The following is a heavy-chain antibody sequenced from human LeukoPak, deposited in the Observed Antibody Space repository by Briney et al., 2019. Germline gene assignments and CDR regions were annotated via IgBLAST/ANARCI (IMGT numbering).Heavy chain of an antibody. Sequence: GASVKVSCKASGYTFISYYLHWVRQAPGQGLEWMGIINPSGGSTNYAQKFQDRISMTRDTSTSTVYMELSSLRVEDTAVYYCAKYAPPTTVVTRFFDYWGQGTLVTVSS. D-gene: IGHD4-23*01. CDR1: GYTFISYY. CDR2: INPSGGST. V-gene: IGHV1-46*01. CDR3: AKYAPPTTVVTRFFDY. J-gene: IGHJ4*02.